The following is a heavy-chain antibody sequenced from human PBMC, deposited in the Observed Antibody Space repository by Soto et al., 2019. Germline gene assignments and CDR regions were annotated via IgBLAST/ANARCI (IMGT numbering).Heavy chain of an antibody. J-gene: IGHJ4*02. V-gene: IGHV4-34*01. CDR2: INHSGST. CDR1: GGSFSGYY. Sequence: QVQLQQWGAGLLKPSETLSLTCAVYGGSFSGYYWRWIRQPPGKGREWIGEINHSGSTNYNPSLKRRVTISVDTSTNQCSLKLSSVTAAYAAVFYCARGVYDYVWGITQPDYWGQGTLVIVSS. CDR3: ARGVYDYVWGITQPDY. D-gene: IGHD3-16*01.